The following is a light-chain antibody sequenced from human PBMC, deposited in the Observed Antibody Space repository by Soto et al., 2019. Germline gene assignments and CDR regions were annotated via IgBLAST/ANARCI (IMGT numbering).Light chain of an antibody. CDR1: QSVSSNY. Sequence: EIVLTQSPGTLSLSPGEGATLSCRVSQSVSSNYLAWYQQKPGQAPRLLIYGASSRATGIPDRFSGSGSGTDFTLTISRLEPEDFAVYYCQQYGSSPLTFGGGTKVEIK. J-gene: IGKJ4*01. CDR3: QQYGSSPLT. V-gene: IGKV3-20*01. CDR2: GAS.